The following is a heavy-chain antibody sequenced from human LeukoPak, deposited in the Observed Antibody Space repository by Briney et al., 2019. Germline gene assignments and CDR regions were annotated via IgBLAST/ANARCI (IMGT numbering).Heavy chain of an antibody. CDR1: GYTFTSYG. Sequence: ASVKVSCKASGYTFTSYGISWVRQAPGQGLEWMGRISAYNGNTNYAQKLQGRVTMTTDTSTSTTYMELRSLRSDDTAVYYCARGGEVVVPAAILLNWFDPWGQGTLVTVSS. V-gene: IGHV1-18*01. J-gene: IGHJ5*02. CDR3: ARGGEVVVPAAILLNWFDP. D-gene: IGHD2-2*01. CDR2: ISAYNGNT.